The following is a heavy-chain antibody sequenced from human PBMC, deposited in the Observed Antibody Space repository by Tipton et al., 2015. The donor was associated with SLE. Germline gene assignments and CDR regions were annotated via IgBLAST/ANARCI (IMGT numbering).Heavy chain of an antibody. V-gene: IGHV3-48*03. CDR2: ISISGDSI. CDR1: GFTFSSYE. CDR3: AREDWDRGVDY. D-gene: IGHD1/OR15-1a*01. Sequence: SLRLSCAASGFTFSSYEMNWFRQAPGQGLEWISHISISGDSIYYANSVLGRFTISRDNAKNSLFLHMSSLRAEDTATYYCAREDWDRGVDYWGQGTLVTVPS. J-gene: IGHJ4*02.